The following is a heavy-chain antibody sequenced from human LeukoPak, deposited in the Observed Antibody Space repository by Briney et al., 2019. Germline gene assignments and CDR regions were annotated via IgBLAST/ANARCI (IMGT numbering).Heavy chain of an antibody. CDR3: AFTTSHAYYYYMDV. CDR2: INPNSGGT. D-gene: IGHD3-22*01. V-gene: IGHV1-2*02. Sequence: ASVKVSCKASGYTFTGYYMHWVRQAPGQGLEWMGWINPNSGGTNYAQKFQGRVTMTTDTSTSTAYMELRSLRSDDTAVYYCAFTTSHAYYYYMDVWGKGTTVTVSS. J-gene: IGHJ6*03. CDR1: GYTFTGYY.